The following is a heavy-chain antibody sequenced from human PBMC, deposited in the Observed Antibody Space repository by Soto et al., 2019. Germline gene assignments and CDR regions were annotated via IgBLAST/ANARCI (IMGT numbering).Heavy chain of an antibody. CDR3: ARGDCVGGTCYSLAGSFYYYMDV. D-gene: IGHD2-15*01. CDR2: INSDGSVS. V-gene: IGHV3-74*01. J-gene: IGHJ6*03. Sequence: EVQLVESGGGLVQPGGSLRLSCAASGFTFSNYWMYWVRQAPGKGMVWVSRINSDGSVSSYADSVKGRLTISRDKVKNTLYLQMDSLGAEDTAVYYCARGDCVGGTCYSLAGSFYYYMDVWGKGTTVTVFS. CDR1: GFTFSNYW.